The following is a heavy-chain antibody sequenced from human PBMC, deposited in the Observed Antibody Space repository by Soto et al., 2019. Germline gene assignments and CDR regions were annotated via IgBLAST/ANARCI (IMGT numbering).Heavy chain of an antibody. V-gene: IGHV4-31*03. CDR1: GGSISSGGYY. J-gene: IGHJ4*02. CDR3: ARCSGYDIKVDY. Sequence: QVQLQESGPGLVKPSQTLSLTCTVSGGSISSGGYYWSWIRQHPGKGLEWIGYIYYSGSTYYNPSLTSRVTISVDTSKNQFSLKLSSVTAADTAVYYCARCSGYDIKVDYWGQGTLVTVSS. D-gene: IGHD5-12*01. CDR2: IYYSGST.